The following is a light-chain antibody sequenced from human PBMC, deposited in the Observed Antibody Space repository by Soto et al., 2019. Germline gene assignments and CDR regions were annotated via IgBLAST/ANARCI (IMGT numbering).Light chain of an antibody. CDR3: QQYNNWPRT. J-gene: IGKJ1*01. CDR2: GTS. CDR1: QSVNSN. Sequence: EIVLTQSPATLSLSPCERATLSCRASQSVNSNLAWYQQKAGQAPRLLIYGTSTRATGIPARFSGSGSGTDFTLTISSLQFEDFAVYYCQQYNNWPRTFGQGTKVDIK. V-gene: IGKV3-15*01.